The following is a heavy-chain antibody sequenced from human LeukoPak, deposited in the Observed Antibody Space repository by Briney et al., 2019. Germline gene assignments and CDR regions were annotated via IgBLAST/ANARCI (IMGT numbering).Heavy chain of an antibody. Sequence: GSSVKVSCKASGGTFSSYAISWVRQAPGQGLEWMGGIIPIFGTANYAQKFQGRVTITADKSTSTAYMELSSLRSEDTAVYYCARGGSTLHSAGGHDIEFYYYYYMDVWGKGTTVTISS. D-gene: IGHD3-9*01. V-gene: IGHV1-69*06. J-gene: IGHJ6*03. CDR2: IIPIFGTA. CDR3: ARGGSTLHSAGGHDIEFYYYYYMDV. CDR1: GGTFSSYA.